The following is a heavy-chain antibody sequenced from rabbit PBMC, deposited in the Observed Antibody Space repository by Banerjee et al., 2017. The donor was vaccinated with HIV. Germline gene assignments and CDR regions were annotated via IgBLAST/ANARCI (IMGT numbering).Heavy chain of an antibody. CDR2: IYTGGSASP. J-gene: IGHJ4*01. Sequence: QSLEESGGDLVKPGASLTLTCTASGFSFSSGYWICWVRQAPGKGLEWIGCIYTGGSASPYYRGWAKGRFHISKTSSTTVTLQVTSLTAADTATYFCASSDVGYGGYGAFVLWGPGTLVTVS. D-gene: IGHD7-1*01. CDR3: ASSDVGYGGYGAFVL. CDR1: GFSFSSGYW. V-gene: IGHV1S40*01.